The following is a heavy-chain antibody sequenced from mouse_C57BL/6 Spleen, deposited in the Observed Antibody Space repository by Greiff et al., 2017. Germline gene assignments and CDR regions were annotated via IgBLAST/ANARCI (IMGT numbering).Heavy chain of an antibody. D-gene: IGHD2-4*01. CDR2: IYPGSGST. CDR3: ARFKGLYDYDDDFDY. CDR1: GYTFTSYW. J-gene: IGHJ2*01. V-gene: IGHV1-55*01. Sequence: VQLQQPGAELVKPGASVKMSCKASGYTFTSYWITWVKQRPGQGLEWIGDIYPGSGSTNYNEKFKSKATLTVDTSSSTAYMQLSSLTSEDSAVYYCARFKGLYDYDDDFDYWGQGTTLTVSS.